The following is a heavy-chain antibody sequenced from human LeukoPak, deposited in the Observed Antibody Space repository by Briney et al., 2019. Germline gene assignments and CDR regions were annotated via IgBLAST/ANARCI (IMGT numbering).Heavy chain of an antibody. D-gene: IGHD3-22*01. CDR2: INPSGGYT. V-gene: IGHV1-46*01. CDR3: ARGSSGPSFADY. CDR1: GYSFISYY. J-gene: IGHJ4*02. Sequence: ASVKVSCKASGYSFISYYMHWVRQAPGQGLEWMGVINPSGGYTDYAQKFQGRVTMTRDTSTTTFYMELSSLRSEDTAVYYCARGSSGPSFADYWGQGTLVTVSS.